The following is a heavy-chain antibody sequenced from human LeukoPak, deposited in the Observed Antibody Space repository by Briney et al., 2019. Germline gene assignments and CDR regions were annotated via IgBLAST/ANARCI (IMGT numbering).Heavy chain of an antibody. V-gene: IGHV1-18*04. D-gene: IGHD3-22*01. CDR2: IRAYNGNT. CDR3: ARGPGGRRGYYPLEDYYYYHYMDV. Sequence: GASVKVSCKASGYTFTGYYMHWVRQAPGQGLEWMGWIRAYNGNTNYAQKLQGRVTMTTDTSTSTAYMELRSLTSDDTAVYYCARGPGGRRGYYPLEDYYYYHYMDVWGKGTTVTVSS. J-gene: IGHJ6*03. CDR1: GYTFTGYY.